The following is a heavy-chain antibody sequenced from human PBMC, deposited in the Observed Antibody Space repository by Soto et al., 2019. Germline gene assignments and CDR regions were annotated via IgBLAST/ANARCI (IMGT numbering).Heavy chain of an antibody. D-gene: IGHD3-16*01. V-gene: IGHV1-18*04. J-gene: IGHJ4*02. Sequence: APVKGSRRASGYMFSTHGISWGGQAPGQGLEWVAWISGSNGNTDYGKKFQGRVNVTTETSTSTVYLEVRSLRFDDTAVYYCARDLGTYRAPFYIDHWGPGTLVTVSS. CDR3: ARDLGTYRAPFYIDH. CDR2: ISGSNGNT. CDR1: GYMFSTHG.